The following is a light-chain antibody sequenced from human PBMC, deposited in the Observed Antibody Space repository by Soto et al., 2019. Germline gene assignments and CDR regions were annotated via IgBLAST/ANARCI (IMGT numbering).Light chain of an antibody. V-gene: IGKV1-39*01. CDR2: AAS. CDR3: QQSFIVPLG. CDR1: QSVGSY. Sequence: IQMTQSPSSLSASVGDRVTITCRASQSVGSYLNWYQHKPGKAPNLLIYAASSVYSGVPARFSGSGSGTDFTLTISSLQPEDSATYYCQQSFIVPLGFGQGTKVEVK. J-gene: IGKJ1*01.